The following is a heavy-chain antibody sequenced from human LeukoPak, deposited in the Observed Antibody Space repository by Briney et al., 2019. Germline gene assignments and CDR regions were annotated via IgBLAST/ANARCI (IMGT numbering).Heavy chain of an antibody. CDR3: ARAGSSRTEYYFDY. D-gene: IGHD6-6*01. J-gene: IGHJ4*02. V-gene: IGHV3-21*01. Sequence: GGSLRLSCAASGFTFSSYGMHWVRQAPGKGLEWVSSISSSSSYIYYADSVKGRFTISRDNAKNSLYLQMNSLRAEDTAVYYCARAGSSRTEYYFDYWGQGTLVTVSS. CDR2: ISSSSSYI. CDR1: GFTFSSYG.